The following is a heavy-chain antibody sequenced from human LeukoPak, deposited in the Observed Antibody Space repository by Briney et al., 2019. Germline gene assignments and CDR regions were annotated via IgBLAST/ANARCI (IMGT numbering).Heavy chain of an antibody. V-gene: IGHV3-33*01. CDR3: ARDPSSSWLDY. CDR1: GFTFSSYG. Sequence: PGGSLRLSCAASGFTFSSYGMHWVRQAPGKGLEWVAVIWYDGSNKYCADSVKGRFTISRDNSKNTLYLQMNSLRAEDTAVYYCARDPSSSWLDYWGQGTLVTVSS. D-gene: IGHD6-13*01. J-gene: IGHJ4*02. CDR2: IWYDGSNK.